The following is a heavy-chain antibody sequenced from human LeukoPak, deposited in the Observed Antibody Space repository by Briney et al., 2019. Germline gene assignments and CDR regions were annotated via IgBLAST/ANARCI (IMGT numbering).Heavy chain of an antibody. D-gene: IGHD3-16*01. J-gene: IGHJ4*02. CDR2: TNPKSGGK. Sequence: ASVKVSCKASGYTCTDFYVHWVRQAPGQGLEWMGWTNPKSGGKNYAQKFQGRVTMTRDTTIRTAYMELSTLRSDDTAVYYCARGSHSGGPIPNFDYWGQGTLVTVSS. V-gene: IGHV1-2*02. CDR1: GYTCTDFY. CDR3: ARGSHSGGPIPNFDY.